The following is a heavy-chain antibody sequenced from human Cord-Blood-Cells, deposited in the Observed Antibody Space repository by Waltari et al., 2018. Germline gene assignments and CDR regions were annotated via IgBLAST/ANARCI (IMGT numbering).Heavy chain of an antibody. D-gene: IGHD4-17*01. J-gene: IGHJ6*02. CDR1: GGTIRSYA. V-gene: IGHV1-69*01. CDR3: ASGKAYGDDAYGMDV. CDR2: IIPIFGTA. Sequence: QVQLVQSGAEVKKPGSSVKVSCKASGGTIRSYAISWVRQAPGQGLEWMGGIIPIFGTANYAKKFQGEGTITADEATSTAYMELSSLRSEDTAVYYCASGKAYGDDAYGMDVWGQGTTVTVSS.